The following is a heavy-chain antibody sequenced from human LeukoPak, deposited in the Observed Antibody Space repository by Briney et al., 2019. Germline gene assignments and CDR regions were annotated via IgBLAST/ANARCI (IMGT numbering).Heavy chain of an antibody. CDR2: INPSGGST. Sequence: GASVKVSCKASGYIFTSYYMHWVRQAPGQGLEWMGIINPSGGSTSYAQKFQGRVTMTRGTSTSTVYMELSSLRSEDTAVYYCARDPTPIWFGELYWFDPWGQGTLVTVSS. D-gene: IGHD3-10*01. V-gene: IGHV1-46*01. CDR3: ARDPTPIWFGELYWFDP. J-gene: IGHJ5*02. CDR1: GYIFTSYY.